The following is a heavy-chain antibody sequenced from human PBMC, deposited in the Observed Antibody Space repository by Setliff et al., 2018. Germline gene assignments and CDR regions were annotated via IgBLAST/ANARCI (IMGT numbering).Heavy chain of an antibody. J-gene: IGHJ3*02. D-gene: IGHD3-22*01. CDR2: IWYDGTNK. V-gene: IGHV3-30*02. CDR3: TKRALYDGSAVWAFDI. CDR1: GFAFSTYA. Sequence: GESLKISCAASGFAFSTYAMHWVRQAPGKGLEWVAIIWYDGTNKYYADSVKGRFTISRDNSKNTLYLQMNSLRPEDTAVYYCTKRALYDGSAVWAFDIWGQGTMVTVS.